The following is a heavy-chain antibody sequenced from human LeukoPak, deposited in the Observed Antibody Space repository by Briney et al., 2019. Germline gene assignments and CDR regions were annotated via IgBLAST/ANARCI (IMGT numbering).Heavy chain of an antibody. J-gene: IGHJ1*01. CDR1: GYTFTSYD. CDR3: AINDNSRRYFQY. D-gene: IGHD1-26*01. V-gene: IGHV1-8*01. CDR2: MNPNSGNT. Sequence: ASVKVSCEASGYTFTSYDINWVRQATGQGLEWMGWMNPNSGNTGYAQEFQGRVTMTRNTSISTAYMELSSLRSEDTAVYYCAINDNSRRYFQYWGQGTLVTVSS.